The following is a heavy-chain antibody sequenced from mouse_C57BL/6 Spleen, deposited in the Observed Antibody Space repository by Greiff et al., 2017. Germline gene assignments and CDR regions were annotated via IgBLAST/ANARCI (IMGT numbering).Heavy chain of an antibody. CDR1: GYTFTDYY. V-gene: IGHV1-76*01. D-gene: IGHD2-4*01. Sequence: VQLKESGAELVRPGASVKLSCKASGYTFTDYYINWVKQRPGQGLEWIARIYPGSGNTYYNEKFKGKATLTAEKSSSTAYMQLSSLTSEDSAVYFCASYYDYDYFDYWGQGTTLTVSS. CDR3: ASYYDYDYFDY. J-gene: IGHJ2*01. CDR2: IYPGSGNT.